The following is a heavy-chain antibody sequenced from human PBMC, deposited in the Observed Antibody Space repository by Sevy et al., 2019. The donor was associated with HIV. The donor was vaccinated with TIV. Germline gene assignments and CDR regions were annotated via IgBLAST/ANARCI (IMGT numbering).Heavy chain of an antibody. J-gene: IGHJ4*02. D-gene: IGHD1-26*01. CDR1: GGSFSGYY. V-gene: IGHV4-34*01. Sequence: SETLSLTCAVYGGSFSGYYWSWIRQPPGKGLEWIGEINHSGSTNYNPSFKSRVTISVDTSKNQFSLKLSSVTAADTAVYYCAREWGGFDYWGQGTLVTVSS. CDR3: AREWGGFDY. CDR2: INHSGST.